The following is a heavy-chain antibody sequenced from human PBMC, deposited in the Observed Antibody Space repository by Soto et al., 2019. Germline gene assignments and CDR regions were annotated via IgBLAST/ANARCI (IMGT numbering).Heavy chain of an antibody. CDR1: GFTVSSNY. V-gene: IGHV3-53*01. CDR3: ARGGVVAFFYFDY. Sequence: LRLSCTASGFTVSSNYMSWVRQAPGKGLEWVSVIYSGGSTYYADSVKGRFTISRDNSKNTLYLQMNSLRAEDTAVYYCARGGVVAFFYFDYWGQGTLVTVSS. CDR2: IYSGGST. J-gene: IGHJ4*02. D-gene: IGHD3-3*01.